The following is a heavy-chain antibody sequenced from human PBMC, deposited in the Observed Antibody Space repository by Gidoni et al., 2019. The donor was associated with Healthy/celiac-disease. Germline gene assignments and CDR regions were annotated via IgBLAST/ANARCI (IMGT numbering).Heavy chain of an antibody. Sequence: GWIRQPPGKGLEWIGSIYYSGSPYYNPSLTSRVTITVDTSKNQFSLKLSSVTAADTAVYYCASRGGYLHLGGLVDYWGQGTLVTVSS. D-gene: IGHD5-12*01. J-gene: IGHJ4*02. V-gene: IGHV4-39*01. CDR3: ASRGGYLHLGGLVDY. CDR2: IYYSGSP.